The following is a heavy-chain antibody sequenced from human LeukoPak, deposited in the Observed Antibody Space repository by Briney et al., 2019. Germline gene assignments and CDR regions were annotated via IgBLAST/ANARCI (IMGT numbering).Heavy chain of an antibody. CDR1: GFTFISYA. D-gene: IGHD6-19*01. J-gene: IGHJ6*03. CDR3: PRDAAVAGTRDYYYCYMDF. Sequence: GRSLRLSCAASGFTFISYAMHWVRQAPGKGLEWVAVISYDGSNKYYADSVKGRFTISRDNSKHTLYLQMNSLRAEESAVYYCPRDAAVAGTRDYYYCYMDFWGKGTTVTVSS. CDR2: ISYDGSNK. V-gene: IGHV3-30*04.